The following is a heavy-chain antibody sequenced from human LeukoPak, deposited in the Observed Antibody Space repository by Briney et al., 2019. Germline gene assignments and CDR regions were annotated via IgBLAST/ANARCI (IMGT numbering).Heavy chain of an antibody. J-gene: IGHJ6*02. Sequence: GGSLRLSCAAPGFTFSSYAMHWVRQAPGKGLEWVAVVSYDGSNIYYADSVKGRFTISRDNSKNTLYLQMNSLRAEDTAAYYCARDRSIYYYYGMDVWGQGTTVTVSS. CDR3: ARDRSIYYYYGMDV. CDR2: VSYDGSNI. V-gene: IGHV3-30-3*01. CDR1: GFTFSSYA. D-gene: IGHD6-6*01.